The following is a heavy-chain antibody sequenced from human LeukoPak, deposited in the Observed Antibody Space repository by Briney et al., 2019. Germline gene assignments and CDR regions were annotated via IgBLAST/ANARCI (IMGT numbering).Heavy chain of an antibody. CDR3: ARVSCSSTSCKRYYYYGMDV. CDR2: IYYSGSN. CDR1: GGSISSGGYY. D-gene: IGHD2-2*01. J-gene: IGHJ6*04. V-gene: IGHV4-31*03. Sequence: SQTLSFTCTVSGGSISSGGYYWSWIRQHPGKGLEWIGYIYYSGSNYYNPSLKSRVTISVDTSKNQFSLKLSSVTAADTAVYYCARVSCSSTSCKRYYYYGMDVWGKGTSVTVSS.